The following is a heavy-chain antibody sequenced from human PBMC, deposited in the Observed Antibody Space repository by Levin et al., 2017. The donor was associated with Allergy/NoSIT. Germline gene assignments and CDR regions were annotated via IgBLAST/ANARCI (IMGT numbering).Heavy chain of an antibody. Sequence: GGSLRLSCAASGFTVSSNYMSWVRQAPGKGLEWVSVIYSGGDTYYADSVMGRFTISRANSKNTLYLQMNSLRAEDTAVYYCARNHAWYGEGYFDYWGQGTLVSVSS. D-gene: IGHD3-10*01. CDR3: ARNHAWYGEGYFDY. V-gene: IGHV3-66*02. CDR2: IYSGGDT. CDR1: GFTVSSNY. J-gene: IGHJ4*02.